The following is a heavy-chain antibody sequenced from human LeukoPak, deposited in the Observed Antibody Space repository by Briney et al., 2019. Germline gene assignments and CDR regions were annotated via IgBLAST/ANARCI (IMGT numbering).Heavy chain of an antibody. CDR1: GGSISSSNW. Sequence: SETLSLTCAVSGGSISSSNWWSWVRQPPGKGLEWIGEIYHSGSTNYNPSLKSRVTISVDKSKNQFSLKLSSVTAADTGVYYCARFRLGVGATTFDYWGQGTLVTVSS. J-gene: IGHJ4*02. V-gene: IGHV4-4*02. CDR3: ARFRLGVGATTFDY. CDR2: IYHSGST. D-gene: IGHD1-26*01.